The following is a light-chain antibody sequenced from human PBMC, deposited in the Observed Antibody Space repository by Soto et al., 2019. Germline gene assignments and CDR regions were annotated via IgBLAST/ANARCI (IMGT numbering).Light chain of an antibody. V-gene: IGKV3-11*01. CDR1: QSVSNY. CDR2: DAS. J-gene: IGKJ2*01. Sequence: EIVLTQSPATLSLSPGERATLSCRASQSVSNYLTWYQQKPGQAPRLLIYDASNRATGIPAGFSGSGSGTGFTLTISSLEPEDFAFYYCQQHSNWPPNYTFGQGTKLEIK. CDR3: QQHSNWPPNYT.